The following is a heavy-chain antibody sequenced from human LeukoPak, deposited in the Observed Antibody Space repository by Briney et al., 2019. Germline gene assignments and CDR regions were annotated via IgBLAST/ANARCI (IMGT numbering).Heavy chain of an antibody. CDR2: INTDGSST. J-gene: IGHJ3*02. D-gene: IGHD6-13*01. Sequence: GGSLRLSCAASGFTFSSYWMHWVRQAPGKGLVWVSRINTDGSSTNYADSVKGRFTVSRDNAKNTLYLQMNSLRAEDTAVYYCARLDAYSSSRYQGYIWGQGTMVTVSS. CDR3: ARLDAYSSSRYQGYI. CDR1: GFTFSSYW. V-gene: IGHV3-74*01.